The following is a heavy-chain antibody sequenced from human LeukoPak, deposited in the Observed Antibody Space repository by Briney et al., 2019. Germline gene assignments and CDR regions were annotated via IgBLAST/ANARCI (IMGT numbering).Heavy chain of an antibody. J-gene: IGHJ4*02. CDR3: AKDLMATNRIELDY. V-gene: IGHV3-23*01. Sequence: GGSLRLSCAASGFTFSSYATSWVRQAPGKGLEWVSAISGSGGSTYYADSVKGRFTISRDNSKNTLYLQMNSLRAEDTAVYYCAKDLMATNRIELDYWGQGTLVTVSS. D-gene: IGHD5-12*01. CDR1: GFTFSSYA. CDR2: ISGSGGST.